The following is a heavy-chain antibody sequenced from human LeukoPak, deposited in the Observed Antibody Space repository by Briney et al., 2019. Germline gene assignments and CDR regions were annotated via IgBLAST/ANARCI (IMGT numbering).Heavy chain of an antibody. J-gene: IGHJ4*02. Sequence: SETLSLTCTVSGGSISSGGYYWSWIRQPPGKGLEWIGYIYHSGSTYYNPSLKSRVTISVDTSKNQFSLKLSSVTAADTAVYYCARHYSRHCSSTSCYTGIVYWGQGTLVTVSS. CDR1: GGSISSGGYY. CDR3: ARHYSRHCSSTSCYTGIVY. V-gene: IGHV4-30-2*03. CDR2: IYHSGST. D-gene: IGHD2-2*02.